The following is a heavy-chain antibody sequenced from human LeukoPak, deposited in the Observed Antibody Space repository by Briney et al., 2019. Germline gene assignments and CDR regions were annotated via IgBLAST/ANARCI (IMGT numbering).Heavy chain of an antibody. V-gene: IGHV4-61*02. CDR3: ARGIVSPRFYDYMDV. CDR2: FFATGST. CDR1: GGSINIGNYY. D-gene: IGHD1-26*01. J-gene: IGHJ6*03. Sequence: PSQTLSLTCTVSGGSINIGNYYWTWIRQPAGKGLEWIGRFFATGSTSSSHNPSLRGRASISVDTSKNQFSLELTSVTAADTAVYYCARGIVSPRFYDYMDVWGKGTTVTVSS.